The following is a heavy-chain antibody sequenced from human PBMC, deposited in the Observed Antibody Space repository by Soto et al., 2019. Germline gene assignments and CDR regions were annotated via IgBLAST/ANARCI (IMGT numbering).Heavy chain of an antibody. Sequence: EVQLVESGGGLVQPGGSLRLSCAASGFTFSSYWMSWVRQAPGKGLEWVANIKQDGSEKHYVDSVKGRFTISRDNAKNPLYLQMNSLRAEDTAVYYCAREDNGSYGSAFDIGGQGTMFIVSS. J-gene: IGHJ3*02. CDR2: IKQDGSEK. CDR1: GFTFSSYW. V-gene: IGHV3-7*01. D-gene: IGHD1-26*01. CDR3: AREDNGSYGSAFDI.